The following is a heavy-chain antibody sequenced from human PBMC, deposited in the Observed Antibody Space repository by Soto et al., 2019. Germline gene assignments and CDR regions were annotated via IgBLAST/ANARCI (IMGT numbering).Heavy chain of an antibody. V-gene: IGHV3-73*01. Sequence: GGSLRLSCAASGFTFRDSALHWVRHASGKGLEWVGRIRSKADSYATAYVASVKGRFIISRDDSMNTTYLQMNSLKTEDTAVYYCTRHYYDSSGYYSGISNWGQGTLVTVSS. CDR1: GFTFRDSA. J-gene: IGHJ4*02. D-gene: IGHD3-22*01. CDR2: IRSKADSYAT. CDR3: TRHYYDSSGYYSGISN.